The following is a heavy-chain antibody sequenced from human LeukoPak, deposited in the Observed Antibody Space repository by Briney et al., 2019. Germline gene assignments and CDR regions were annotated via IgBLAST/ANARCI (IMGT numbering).Heavy chain of an antibody. CDR2: IYYSGST. D-gene: IGHD3-22*01. CDR3: ARCVLDSYGYWTSFDY. V-gene: IGHV4-31*03. J-gene: IGHJ4*02. Sequence: SETLSLTCTVSGGSISSGGYYWSWIRQHPGKGLEWIGYIYYSGSTYYNPSLKSRVTISVDTSKNQFSLKLSSVTAADTAVYYCARCVLDSYGYWTSFDYWGQGTLVTVSS. CDR1: GGSISSGGYY.